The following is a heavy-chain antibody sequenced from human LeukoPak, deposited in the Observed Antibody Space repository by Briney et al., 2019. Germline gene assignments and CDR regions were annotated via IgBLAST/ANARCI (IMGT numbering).Heavy chain of an antibody. Sequence: PGGSLRLSCAASGFTFSSYWMSWVRQAPGKGLEWVANIKQDGSEKYYVDSVKGRFTISRDNAKNSLYLQMNSLRSEDMALYYCAKGGDAIAVAGDELDYWGQGTLVTVSS. V-gene: IGHV3-7*03. CDR3: AKGGDAIAVAGDELDY. D-gene: IGHD6-19*01. J-gene: IGHJ4*02. CDR2: IKQDGSEK. CDR1: GFTFSSYW.